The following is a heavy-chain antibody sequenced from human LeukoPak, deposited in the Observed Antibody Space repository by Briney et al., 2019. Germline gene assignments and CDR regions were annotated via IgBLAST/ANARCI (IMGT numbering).Heavy chain of an antibody. CDR3: ARLERDVWFGEFAYYFDY. CDR2: IYYSGST. CDR1: GGSISSSSYY. J-gene: IGHJ4*02. D-gene: IGHD3-10*01. Sequence: SETLSLTCTVSGGSISSSSYYWGWIRQPPGKGLGWIGSIYYSGSTYYNPSLKSRVTISVDTSKNQFSLKLSSVTAADTAVYYCARLERDVWFGEFAYYFDYWGQGTLVTVSS. V-gene: IGHV4-39*07.